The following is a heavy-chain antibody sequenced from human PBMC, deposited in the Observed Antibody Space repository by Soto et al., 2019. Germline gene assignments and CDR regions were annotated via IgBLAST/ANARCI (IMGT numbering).Heavy chain of an antibody. CDR2: IIPIFGTA. V-gene: IGHV1-69*05. J-gene: IGHJ6*02. D-gene: IGHD6-13*01. CDR1: GGTFSSYA. Sequence: QVQLVQSGAEVKKPGSSVKVSCKASGGTFSSYAISWVRQAPGQGLEWMGGIIPIFGTANYAQKFQGRVTTTPDESSSTAYREPSSLSSEDTAVSYCAGGLNSSSWYKVYCYYYGMAVWGQGTTVTVSS. CDR3: AGGLNSSSWYKVYCYYYGMAV.